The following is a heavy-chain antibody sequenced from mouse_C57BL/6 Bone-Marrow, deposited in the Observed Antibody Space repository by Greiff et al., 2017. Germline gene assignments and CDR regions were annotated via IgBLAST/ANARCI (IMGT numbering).Heavy chain of an antibody. CDR1: GFTFSSYG. CDR3: ARRGVVALDY. CDR2: ISSGGSYT. V-gene: IGHV5-6*01. D-gene: IGHD1-1*01. Sequence: EVHLVESGGDLVKPGGSLKLSCAASGFTFSSYGMSWVRQTPDKRLEWVATISSGGSYTYYPDSVKGRFTISRDNAKNTLYLQMSSLKSEDTAMDYCARRGVVALDYWGQGTTLTVSS. J-gene: IGHJ2*01.